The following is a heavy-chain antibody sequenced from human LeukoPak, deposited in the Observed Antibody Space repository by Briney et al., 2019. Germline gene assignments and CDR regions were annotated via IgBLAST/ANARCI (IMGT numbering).Heavy chain of an antibody. J-gene: IGHJ4*02. CDR3: GRGFSIVPAGIPDY. Sequence: GGSLRLSCAASGFSFSSNWMTWVRQAPGKGLEWVANIKQDGSEKYYVDSVKGRFTISRDNAKNTLYLQMNSLRAEDTAVYYCGRGFSIVPAGIPDYWGLGTLVTVSS. V-gene: IGHV3-7*01. CDR2: IKQDGSEK. CDR1: GFSFSSNW. D-gene: IGHD2-2*02.